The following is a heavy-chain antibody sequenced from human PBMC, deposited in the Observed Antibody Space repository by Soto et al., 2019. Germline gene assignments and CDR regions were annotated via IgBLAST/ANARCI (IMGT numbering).Heavy chain of an antibody. CDR3: ASHGYSYDDLFDY. D-gene: IGHD5-18*01. V-gene: IGHV1-69*12. CDR2: IIPIFGTA. Sequence: QVQLVQSGAEVKKPGSSVKVSCKASGGTFSSYAISWVRQAPGQGLEWMGGIIPIFGTADYAQKFQGRVTSTANESTGTAHMERSSLRSEDTAGYDWASHGYSYDDLFDYWGQGTLVTVSS. CDR1: GGTFSSYA. J-gene: IGHJ4*02.